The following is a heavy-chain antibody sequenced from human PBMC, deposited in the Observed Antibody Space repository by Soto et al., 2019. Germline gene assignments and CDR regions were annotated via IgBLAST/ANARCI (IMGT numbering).Heavy chain of an antibody. J-gene: IGHJ4*02. CDR3: ARSVAVPGAHIDX. CDR1: GGSISGSY. D-gene: IGHD3-3*01. Sequence: SETLSLTCSVSGGSISGSYWSWIRQSPGKGLEWLGYVYYTGSTNYSPALRSRVSISVDTSKNEFSLRLSSVTAADTAVYFCARSVAVPGAHIDXWGQGTRVTVSX. CDR2: VYYTGST. V-gene: IGHV4-59*01.